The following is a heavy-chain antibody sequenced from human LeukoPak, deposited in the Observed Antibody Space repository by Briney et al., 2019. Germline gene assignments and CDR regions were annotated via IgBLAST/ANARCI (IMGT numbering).Heavy chain of an antibody. CDR1: GFTFSSYA. J-gene: IGHJ4*02. CDR3: AKDVYMAEGGSFDY. V-gene: IGHV3-23*01. CDR2: ISGSGGST. D-gene: IGHD5-24*01. Sequence: GGSLRLSCAAPGFTFSSYAMSWVRQAPGKGLEWVSAISGSGGSTYYADSVKGRFTISRDNSKNTLYLQMNSLRAEDTAVYYCAKDVYMAEGGSFDYWGQGTLVTVSS.